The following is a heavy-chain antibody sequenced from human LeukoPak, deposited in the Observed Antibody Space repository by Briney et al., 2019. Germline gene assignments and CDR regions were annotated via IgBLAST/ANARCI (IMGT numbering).Heavy chain of an antibody. D-gene: IGHD6-13*01. Sequence: GGSLRLSCAASGFTFSSYAMSWVRQAPGKGLEWVSAISGSGGSTYYADSVKGRFTISRDNSKNTLYPQMNSLRAEDTAVYYCAKAHSSSPLSFDYWGQGTLVTVSS. J-gene: IGHJ4*02. CDR2: ISGSGGST. CDR3: AKAHSSSPLSFDY. CDR1: GFTFSSYA. V-gene: IGHV3-23*01.